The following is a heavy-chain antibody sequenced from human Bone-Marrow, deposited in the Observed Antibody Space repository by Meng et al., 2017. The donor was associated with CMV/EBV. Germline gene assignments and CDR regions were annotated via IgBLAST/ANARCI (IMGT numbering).Heavy chain of an antibody. Sequence: ASVKVSCKASGYTFTGYYMHWVRQAPGQGLEWMGWISPNSGDTNYAQKFQGRVTMTRDTSISTAYMELSRLRSDDTAVYYYARDGVGFNWFDPWGQGTLVTVSS. J-gene: IGHJ5*02. CDR2: ISPNSGDT. D-gene: IGHD1-26*01. V-gene: IGHV1-2*02. CDR1: GYTFTGYY. CDR3: ARDGVGFNWFDP.